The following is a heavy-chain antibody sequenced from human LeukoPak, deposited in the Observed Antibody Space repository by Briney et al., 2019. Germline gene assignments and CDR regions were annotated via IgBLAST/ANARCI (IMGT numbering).Heavy chain of an antibody. D-gene: IGHD6-19*01. J-gene: IGHJ4*02. Sequence: GGSLRLSCAASGFTFSSYEMNWVRQAPGKGLEWVSYISSSGSTIYYADSVKGRFSISRDNAKNSLYLQMNSLRAEDTAVYYCARDLGYSSGPNYWGQGTRVTVSS. CDR1: GFTFSSYE. CDR2: ISSSGSTI. CDR3: ARDLGYSSGPNY. V-gene: IGHV3-48*03.